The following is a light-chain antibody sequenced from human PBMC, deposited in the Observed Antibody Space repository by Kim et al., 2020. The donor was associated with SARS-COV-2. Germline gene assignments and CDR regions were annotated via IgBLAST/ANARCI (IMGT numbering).Light chain of an antibody. J-gene: IGLJ2*01. V-gene: IGLV3-1*01. CDR2: QDS. Sequence: SSELTQPPSVSVSPGQTASITCSGDKLGDKYACWYQQKPGQSPVLVIYQDSKRPSGIPERFSGSNSGNTATLTISGTQAMDEADYYCQAWDSSPEFGGGTQLTVL. CDR1: KLGDKY. CDR3: QAWDSSPE.